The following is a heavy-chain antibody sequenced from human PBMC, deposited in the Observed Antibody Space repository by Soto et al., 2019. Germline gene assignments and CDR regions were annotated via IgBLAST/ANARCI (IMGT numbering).Heavy chain of an antibody. Sequence: QVQLQASGPGLVKPSGTLSLTCAVSGGSISSSNWWSWVRQPPGKGLEWIGEIYHSGSTNYNPSLKSRVTIAVDKSKNQFSLKLSSVTAEDTAVYYCARGGLYYYGSGHSITDYYYGMDVWGQGTTVTVSS. CDR1: GGSISSSNW. CDR2: IYHSGST. CDR3: ARGGLYYYGSGHSITDYYYGMDV. V-gene: IGHV4-4*02. J-gene: IGHJ6*02. D-gene: IGHD3-10*01.